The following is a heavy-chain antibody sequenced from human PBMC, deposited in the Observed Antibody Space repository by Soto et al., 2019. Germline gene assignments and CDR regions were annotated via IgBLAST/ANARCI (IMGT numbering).Heavy chain of an antibody. Sequence: VSRPLYSMVSGEGSMTHWTRWVRQTPGKGLELMGKIDPSDSYINYSPSFQGHVTISANKSISTAYLQWSSLKASDTAMYYCARLVVPTAPTDIWGQGTTGIVS. J-gene: IGHJ6*02. D-gene: IGHD2-2*01. CDR2: IDPSDSYI. CDR1: GEGSMTHW. CDR3: ARLVVPTAPTDI. V-gene: IGHV5-10-1*01.